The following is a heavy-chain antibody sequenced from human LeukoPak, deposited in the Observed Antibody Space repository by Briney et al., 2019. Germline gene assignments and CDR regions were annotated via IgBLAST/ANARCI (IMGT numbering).Heavy chain of an antibody. CDR2: IHYSGSS. CDR1: GGSISSYY. Sequence: PSETLSLTCTVSGGSISSYYWSWIRQPPGKGLEWIGYIHYSGSSKHNPSLRSRVTISVDTSKKQFSLKLTSVTAADTAVYFCARDGITGTPHFDYWGQGTLVTVSS. CDR3: ARDGITGTPHFDY. V-gene: IGHV4-59*01. J-gene: IGHJ4*02. D-gene: IGHD1-20*01.